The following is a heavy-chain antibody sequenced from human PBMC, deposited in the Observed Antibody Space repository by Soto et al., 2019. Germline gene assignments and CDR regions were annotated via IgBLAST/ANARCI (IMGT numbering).Heavy chain of an antibody. CDR3: AKAAGEDTAMVWDYYYGMDV. J-gene: IGHJ6*02. CDR1: GFTFSSYG. D-gene: IGHD5-18*01. CDR2: ISYDGSNK. V-gene: IGHV3-30*18. Sequence: HPGGSLRLSCAASGFTFSSYGMHWVRQAPGKGLEWVAVISYDGSNKYYADSVKGRFTISRDNSKNTLYLQMNSLRAEDTAVYYCAKAAGEDTAMVWDYYYGMDVSGQGTTVTVSS.